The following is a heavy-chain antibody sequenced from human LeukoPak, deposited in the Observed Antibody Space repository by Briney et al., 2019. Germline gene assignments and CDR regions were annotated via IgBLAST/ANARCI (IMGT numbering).Heavy chain of an antibody. V-gene: IGHV4-59*12. CDR3: ASRLRRLRFLEWRKRAQDAFDI. CDR2: IYYSGST. Sequence: SETLSLTCTVSGGSISSYYWSWIRQPPGKGLEWIGYIYYSGSTNYNPSLKSRVTISVDTSKNQFSLKLSSVTAADTAVYYCASRLRRLRFLEWRKRAQDAFDIWGQGTMVTVSS. D-gene: IGHD3-3*01. CDR1: GGSISSYY. J-gene: IGHJ3*02.